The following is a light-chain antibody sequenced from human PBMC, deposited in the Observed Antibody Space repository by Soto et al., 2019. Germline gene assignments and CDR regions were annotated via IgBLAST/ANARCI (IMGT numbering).Light chain of an antibody. CDR1: QSVTTW. V-gene: IGKV1-5*03. CDR3: QQYDQWPIT. CDR2: KAS. J-gene: IGKJ5*01. Sequence: DIQMTQSPSTLSASVGDRGTITCRASQSVTTWLAWYQQKPGKAPKLLIYKASNLESGLPSRFTGSGSGTEFTLTISSLQSDDFAVYYCQQYDQWPITFGQGTRLEIK.